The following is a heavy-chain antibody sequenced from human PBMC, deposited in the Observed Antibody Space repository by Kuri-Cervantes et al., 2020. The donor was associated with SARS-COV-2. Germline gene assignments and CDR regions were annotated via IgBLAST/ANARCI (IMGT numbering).Heavy chain of an antibody. CDR3: AREIERGTVVIAYMGYFDY. CDR2: MNPNSGNT. V-gene: IGHV1-8*02. Sequence: ASVKVSCKASGYTFTSYDINWVRQATGQGLEWMGWMNPNSGNTGYAQKFQGRVTMTTDISTSTAYMELRSLRSDDTAVYYCAREIERGTVVIAYMGYFDYWGQGTLVTVSS. D-gene: IGHD4-23*01. J-gene: IGHJ4*02. CDR1: GYTFTSYD.